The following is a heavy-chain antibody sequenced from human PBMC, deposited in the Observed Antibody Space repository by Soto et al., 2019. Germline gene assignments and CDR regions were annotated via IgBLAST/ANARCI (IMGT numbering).Heavy chain of an antibody. J-gene: IGHJ6*03. CDR2: INHSGST. V-gene: IGHV4-34*01. CDR1: GGSFSGYY. Sequence: PSETLSLTCAVYGGSFSGYYWSWIRQPPGKGLEWIGEINHSGSTNYNPSLRSRVTISVDTSKNQFSPKLSSVTAADTAVYYCARGVRFLEWFRDLYYYYMDVWGKGTTVTVSS. CDR3: ARGVRFLEWFRDLYYYYMDV. D-gene: IGHD3-3*01.